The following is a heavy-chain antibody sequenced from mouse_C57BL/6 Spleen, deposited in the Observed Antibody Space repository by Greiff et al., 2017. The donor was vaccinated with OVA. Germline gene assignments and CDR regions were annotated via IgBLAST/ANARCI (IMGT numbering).Heavy chain of an antibody. D-gene: IGHD2-14*01. Sequence: QVQLQQSGPELVKPGASVKISCKASGYAFSSSWMNWVKQRPGKGLEWIGRIYPGDGDTNYNGKFKGKATLTADKSSSTAYMQLRSLTSEDSAVLFYAKSRYKAWFADWGKGTLVTVSA. CDR3: AKSRYKAWFAD. CDR1: GYAFSSSW. CDR2: IYPGDGDT. J-gene: IGHJ3*01. V-gene: IGHV1-82*01.